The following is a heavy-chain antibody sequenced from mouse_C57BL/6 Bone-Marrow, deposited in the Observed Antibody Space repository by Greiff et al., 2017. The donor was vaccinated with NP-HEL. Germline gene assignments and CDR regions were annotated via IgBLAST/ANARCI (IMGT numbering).Heavy chain of an antibody. J-gene: IGHJ1*03. CDR1: GFTFSDYY. CDR2: IYYDGSST. CDR3: ARDGSSYWYFDV. V-gene: IGHV5-16*01. Sequence: EVKVVESEGGLVQPGSSMKLSCTASGFTFSDYYMAWVRQVPEKGLEWVANIYYDGSSTYYLDSLKSRFIISRDNAKNILYLQMSSLKSEDTATYYCARDGSSYWYFDVWGTGTTVTVSS. D-gene: IGHD1-1*01.